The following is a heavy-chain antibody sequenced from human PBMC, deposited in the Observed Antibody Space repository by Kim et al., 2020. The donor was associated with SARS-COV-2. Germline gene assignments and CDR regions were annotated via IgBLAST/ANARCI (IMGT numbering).Heavy chain of an antibody. CDR2: INHSGST. V-gene: IGHV4-34*01. CDR3: ARVPILLSGTSHSHNLRGYYCMDV. J-gene: IGHJ6*03. CDR1: GGSFSGYY. Sequence: SETLSLTCAVYGGSFSGYYWSWIRQPPGKGLEWIGEINHSGSTNYNPSLKSRVTISVDTSKNQFSLKLSSVTAADTAVYYCARVPILLSGTSHSHNLRGYYCMDVWGKGTTGTVSS. D-gene: IGHD2-2*01.